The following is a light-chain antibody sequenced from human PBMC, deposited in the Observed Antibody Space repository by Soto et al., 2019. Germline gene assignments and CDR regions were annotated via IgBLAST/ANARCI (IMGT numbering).Light chain of an antibody. V-gene: IGLV1-47*01. Sequence: QSVLTQPPSASGTPGQRVTISCSGGSSNIGTNYVYWYQQLPGTAPKLLIYRNNLRPSGVPDRFSAFKSGTSASLAISGLRSEDEGDYFCAGWDDSLHGLLFGAGTKLTVL. J-gene: IGLJ1*01. CDR3: AGWDDSLHGLL. CDR2: RNN. CDR1: SSNIGTNY.